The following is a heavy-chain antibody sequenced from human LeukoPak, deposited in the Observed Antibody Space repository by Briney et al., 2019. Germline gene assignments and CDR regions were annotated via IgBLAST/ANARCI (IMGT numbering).Heavy chain of an antibody. J-gene: IGHJ4*02. D-gene: IGHD1-26*01. CDR1: GGSISSGSYY. CDR2: IYTSGST. V-gene: IGHV4-61*02. CDR3: ARDHSGSYLHVGHHDY. Sequence: KASETLSLTCTVSGGSISSGSYYWSWIRQPAGKGLEWIGRIYTSGSTNYNPSLKSRVTISVDTSKNQFSLKLSSVTAADTAVYYCARDHSGSYLHVGHHDYWGQGTLVTVSS.